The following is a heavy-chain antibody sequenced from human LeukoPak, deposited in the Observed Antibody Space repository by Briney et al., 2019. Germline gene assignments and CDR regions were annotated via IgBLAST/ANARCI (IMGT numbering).Heavy chain of an antibody. D-gene: IGHD3-3*01. J-gene: IGHJ4*02. CDR2: INPNSGGT. Sequence: GASVKVSCKASGYTFTGYYMHWVRQAPGQGLEWMGWINPNSGGTNYAQKFQGRVTMTRDTSISTAYMELSRLRSDDTAVYYCARDRTIFGVVSYNFDYWGQGTLVTVSS. CDR1: GYTFTGYY. V-gene: IGHV1-2*02. CDR3: ARDRTIFGVVSYNFDY.